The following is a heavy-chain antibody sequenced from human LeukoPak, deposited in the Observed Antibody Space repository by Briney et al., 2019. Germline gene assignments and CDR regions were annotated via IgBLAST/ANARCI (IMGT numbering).Heavy chain of an antibody. CDR2: IYPGDSDT. D-gene: IGHD3-3*01. J-gene: IGHJ2*01. Sequence: RGESLKISGKGSGYSFTSYWIGWVRQMPGKGLEWMGIIYPGDSDTRYSPSFQGQVTISVDQSISTAYVQWSSLKASDTAMYYCARLPGRDFWSGYYSYWYFDLWGRGTLVTVSS. CDR1: GYSFTSYW. CDR3: ARLPGRDFWSGYYSYWYFDL. V-gene: IGHV5-51*01.